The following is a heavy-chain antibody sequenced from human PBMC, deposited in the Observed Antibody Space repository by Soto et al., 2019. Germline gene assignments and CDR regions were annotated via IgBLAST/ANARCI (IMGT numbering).Heavy chain of an antibody. CDR2: ISSSSSYI. D-gene: IGHD6-6*01. CDR1: GFTFSSYS. CDR3: ASSSPQWGDAFDI. J-gene: IGHJ3*02. Sequence: GGSLRLSCAASGFTFSSYSMNWVRQAPGKGLGWVSSISSSSSYIYYADSVKGRFTISRDNAKNSLYLQMNSLRAEDTAVYYCASSSPQWGDAFDIWGQGTMVTVSS. V-gene: IGHV3-21*01.